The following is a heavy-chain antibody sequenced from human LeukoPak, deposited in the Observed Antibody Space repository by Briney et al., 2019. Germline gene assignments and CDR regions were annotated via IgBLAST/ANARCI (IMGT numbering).Heavy chain of an antibody. CDR3: ARGAGSEYDSSGYYYEFDY. J-gene: IGHJ4*02. D-gene: IGHD3-22*01. CDR1: GYTFTSYY. CDR2: INPSGGST. V-gene: IGHV1-46*01. Sequence: ASVKVSCKASGYTFTSYYMHWVRQAPGQGLEWMGIINPSGGSTSYAQKFQGRVTMTRDTSTSTVYMELSSLRSEDTAVYYCARGAGSEYDSSGYYYEFDYWGQGTLVTVSS.